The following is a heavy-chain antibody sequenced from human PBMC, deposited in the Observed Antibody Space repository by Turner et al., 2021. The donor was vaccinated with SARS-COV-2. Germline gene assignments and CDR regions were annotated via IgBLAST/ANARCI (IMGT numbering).Heavy chain of an antibody. CDR1: GYTLIDFS. CDR2: VDPEDGET. CDR3: ATGYAYCGADCSIDY. J-gene: IGHJ4*02. D-gene: IGHD2-21*02. V-gene: IGHV1-24*01. Sequence: QVQLVRSGSEVKKPGASVKVSCKVSGYTLIDFSMHWVRQAPGKGLEWMGGVDPEDGETIYAKKFQGRVNMTEDTSTDTAYMELSSLRSEDTAVYYCATGYAYCGADCSIDYWGQGTLVTVSS.